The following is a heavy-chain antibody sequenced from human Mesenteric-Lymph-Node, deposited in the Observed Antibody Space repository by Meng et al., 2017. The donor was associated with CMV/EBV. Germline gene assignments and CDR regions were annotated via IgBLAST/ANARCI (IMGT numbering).Heavy chain of an antibody. CDR1: GGSVSSGSYY. J-gene: IGHJ4*02. V-gene: IGHV4-61*01. D-gene: IGHD2-21*01. CDR3: ASSIVVVNFDY. Sequence: SETLSLTCTVSGGSVSSGSYYWSWIRQPPGKGLEWIGYIYYSGSTNYNPSLKSRVTISVDTSKNQFSLKLSSVTAEDTAVYYCASSIVVVNFDYWGQGTLVTVSS. CDR2: IYYSGST.